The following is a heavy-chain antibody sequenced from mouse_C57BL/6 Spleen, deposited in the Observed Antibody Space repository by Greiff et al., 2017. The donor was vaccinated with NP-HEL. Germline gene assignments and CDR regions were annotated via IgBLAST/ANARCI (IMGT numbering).Heavy chain of an antibody. CDR2: ILPGSGST. D-gene: IGHD1-1*01. Sequence: VQLQQSGAELMKPGASVKLSCKATGYTFTGYWIEWVKQRPGHGLEWIGEILPGSGSTNYNEKFKGKATFTADTSSNTAYMQLSSLTTEDSAIYYCASIYYYGSSYKDYYAMDYWGQGTSVTVSS. CDR1: GYTFTGYW. V-gene: IGHV1-9*01. CDR3: ASIYYYGSSYKDYYAMDY. J-gene: IGHJ4*01.